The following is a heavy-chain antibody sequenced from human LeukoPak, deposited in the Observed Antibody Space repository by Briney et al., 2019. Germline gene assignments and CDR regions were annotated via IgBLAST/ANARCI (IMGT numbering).Heavy chain of an antibody. J-gene: IGHJ3*02. CDR2: IKQDGSEK. V-gene: IGHV3-7*01. CDR1: GFTFSSYW. Sequence: RTGGPLRLSCAASGFTFSSYWMSWVRQAPGKGLEWVANIKQDGSEKYYVDSVKGRFTISRDNAKNSLYLQMNSLRAEDTAVYYCARDRGYSYASQGDAFDIWGQGTMVTVSS. CDR3: ARDRGYSYASQGDAFDI. D-gene: IGHD5-18*01.